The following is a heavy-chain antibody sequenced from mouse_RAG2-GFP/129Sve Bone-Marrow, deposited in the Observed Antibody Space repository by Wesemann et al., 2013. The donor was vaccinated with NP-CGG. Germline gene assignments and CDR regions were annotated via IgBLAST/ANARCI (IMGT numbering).Heavy chain of an antibody. D-gene: IGHD4-1*01. V-gene: IGHV1S127*01. CDR1: GYTFTSYW. CDR2: IDPSDSYT. J-gene: IGHJ3*01. CDR3: TNWDWFAY. Sequence: QVQLQQPGAELVKPGASVKMSCKASGYTFTSYWMHWVKQRPGQGLEWIGTIDPSDSYTSYNQKFKGKATLTVDTSSSTAYMQLSSLTSEDSAVYYCTNWDWFAYWGQGTLVTVSA.